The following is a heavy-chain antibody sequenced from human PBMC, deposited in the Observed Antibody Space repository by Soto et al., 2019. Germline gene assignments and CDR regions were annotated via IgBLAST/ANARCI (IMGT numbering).Heavy chain of an antibody. CDR2: IYYSGST. Sequence: SETLSLTCTVSGGSISSGGYYWSWIRQHPGKGLEWIGYIYYSGSTYYNPSLKSRVTISVDTSKNQFSLKLSSVTAADTAVYYFARETPSPGYYGMDVCGQGTTVTVSS. V-gene: IGHV4-31*03. D-gene: IGHD2-2*01. CDR1: GGSISSGGYY. CDR3: ARETPSPGYYGMDV. J-gene: IGHJ6*02.